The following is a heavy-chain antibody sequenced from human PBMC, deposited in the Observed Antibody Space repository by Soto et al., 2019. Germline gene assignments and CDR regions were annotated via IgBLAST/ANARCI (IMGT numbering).Heavy chain of an antibody. CDR2: IWYDGSNK. J-gene: IGHJ4*02. Sequence: QVQLVESGGGVVQPGRSQRLSCAASGFTFSSYGMHWVRQAPGKGLEWVAVIWYDGSNKYYADSGKAKNTLYLQMNSLRAEDTAVYYCAREGTYCSGGSCYPHFDYWGQGTLVTVSS. CDR1: GFTFSSYG. V-gene: IGHV3-33*01. CDR3: AREGTYCSGGSCYPHFDY. D-gene: IGHD2-15*01.